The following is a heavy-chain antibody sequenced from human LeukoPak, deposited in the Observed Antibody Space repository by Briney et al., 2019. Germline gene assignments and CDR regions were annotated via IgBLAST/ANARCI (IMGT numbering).Heavy chain of an antibody. V-gene: IGHV4-34*03. D-gene: IGHD6-19*01. CDR2: MHYSGST. J-gene: IGHJ4*02. CDR1: GGSFSGPY. CDR3: CGSGWFAGPFGY. Sequence: SETLSLTCAVYGGSFSGPYWGWIRQSPEAGLEWIGSMHYSGSTYYNPSLNSRVIISVDTSKNQFSLKLTSVTAADTAVYYCCGSGWFAGPFGYWGQGALVTVSS.